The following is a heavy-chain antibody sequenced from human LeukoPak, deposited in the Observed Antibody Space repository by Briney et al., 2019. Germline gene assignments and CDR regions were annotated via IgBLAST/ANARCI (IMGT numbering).Heavy chain of an antibody. D-gene: IGHD1-26*01. Sequence: PGGSLRLSCAASGFTFSSYGMHWVRQAPGKGLEWVAFIRYDGSNKYYADSVKGRFTISRDNSKNTLYLQMNSLRSDDTAVYYCAREYESAWFPFYRRGSQGGRFDPWGQGTLVTVSS. CDR1: GFTFSSYG. CDR3: AREYESAWFPFYRRGSQGGRFDP. V-gene: IGHV3-30*02. CDR2: IRYDGSNK. J-gene: IGHJ5*02.